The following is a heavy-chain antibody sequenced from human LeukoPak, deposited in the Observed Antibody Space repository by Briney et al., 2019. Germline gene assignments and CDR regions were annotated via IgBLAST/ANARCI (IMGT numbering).Heavy chain of an antibody. CDR1: GFTFSSYW. V-gene: IGHV3-74*01. Sequence: TGGSLKLSCAASGFTFSSYWMHWVRQAPGEGLVWVSRFNTDGSGTTYADSVKGRFTISRDNAKNTLYLQVNSLTAEDTAVYYCAREVAVPGQYYFDSWGQGTLITVSS. CDR2: FNTDGSGT. J-gene: IGHJ4*02. D-gene: IGHD6-19*01. CDR3: AREVAVPGQYYFDS.